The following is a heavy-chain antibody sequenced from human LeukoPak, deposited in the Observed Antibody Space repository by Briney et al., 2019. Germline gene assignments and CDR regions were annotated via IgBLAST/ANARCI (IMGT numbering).Heavy chain of an antibody. CDR2: FAPEDGET. V-gene: IGHV1-24*01. D-gene: IGHD2-2*01. CDR3: ATAEGYCSSTSCYGVYYFDY. Sequence: ASVKVSCKVSGYTLTELSMHWVRQAPGKGLEWMGGFAPEDGETIYAQKFQGRVTMTEDTSTDTAYMELSSLRSEDTAVYYCATAEGYCSSTSCYGVYYFDYWGQGTLVTVSS. CDR1: GYTLTELS. J-gene: IGHJ4*02.